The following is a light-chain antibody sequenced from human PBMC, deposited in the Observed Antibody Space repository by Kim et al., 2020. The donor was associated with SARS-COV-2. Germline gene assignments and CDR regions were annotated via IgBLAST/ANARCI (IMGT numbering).Light chain of an antibody. CDR2: NDN. J-gene: IGLJ3*02. Sequence: GQRVTISWFGSSSNSGGNSVKWYQQLPGTAPKLLIYNDNQWPSGVPDRFSGSKSGTSASLAISGLQSEDEADYYCAAWDDSLSGWVFGGGTKLTVL. CDR1: SSNSGGNS. V-gene: IGLV1-44*01. CDR3: AAWDDSLSGWV.